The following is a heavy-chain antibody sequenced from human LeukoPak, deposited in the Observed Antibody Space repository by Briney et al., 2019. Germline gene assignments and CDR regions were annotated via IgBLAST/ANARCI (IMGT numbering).Heavy chain of an antibody. CDR3: AKDLTTVTTPYYYYGMDV. J-gene: IGHJ6*02. Sequence: GGSLRLSCAASGFTFSSYGMHWVRQAPGMGLEWVAVISYDGSNKYYADSVKGRFTISRDNSKNTLYLQMNSLRAEDTAVYYCAKDLTTVTTPYYYYGMDVWGQGTTVTVSS. CDR1: GFTFSSYG. V-gene: IGHV3-30*18. CDR2: ISYDGSNK. D-gene: IGHD4-17*01.